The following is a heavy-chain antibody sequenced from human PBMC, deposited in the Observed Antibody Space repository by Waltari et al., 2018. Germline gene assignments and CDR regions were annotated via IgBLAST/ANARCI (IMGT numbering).Heavy chain of an antibody. CDR2: MYPPGSA. V-gene: IGHV3-66*02. CDR3: ATARDEHTAMVYFDN. CDR1: GMAISDTH. D-gene: IGHD5-18*01. J-gene: IGHJ4*02. Sequence: EVKLVESGGGLVHPGGSLRPPCVAPGMAISDTHMSWVRQAPGKGREWVSIMYPPGSAYNADSVEGRFTISRDISKNMVHLQMNRLRLEDSATYYCATARDEHTAMVYFDNWGQGTLVSVSS.